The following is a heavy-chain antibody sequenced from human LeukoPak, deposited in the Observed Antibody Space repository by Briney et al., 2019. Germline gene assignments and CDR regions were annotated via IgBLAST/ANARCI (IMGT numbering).Heavy chain of an antibody. CDR3: ARPALGLGELFGRDYYGMDV. Sequence: GGSLRLSCAASGFSFSSNAMHWVRQAPGKGLEWVSVFYTSGRTDYANSVKGRFTISRDNSQNTVYLQMNSLRAEDTAVYYCARPALGLGELFGRDYYGMDVWGQGTTVIVSS. CDR1: GFSFSSNA. V-gene: IGHV3-53*01. J-gene: IGHJ6*02. D-gene: IGHD3-10*01. CDR2: FYTSGRT.